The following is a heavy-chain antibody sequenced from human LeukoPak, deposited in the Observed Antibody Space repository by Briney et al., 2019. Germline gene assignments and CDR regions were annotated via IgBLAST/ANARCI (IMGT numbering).Heavy chain of an antibody. Sequence: GGSLRLSCAASGFTFSDYYMSWIRQAPGKGLEWVSYISSSSSYTNYADSVKGRFTVSRDNAKNSLYLQMNSLRAEDTAVYYCAREGVDQSDYYYGMDVWGQGTTVTVSS. CDR1: GFTFSDYY. V-gene: IGHV3-11*06. CDR2: ISSSSSYT. D-gene: IGHD2-2*01. J-gene: IGHJ6*02. CDR3: AREGVDQSDYYYGMDV.